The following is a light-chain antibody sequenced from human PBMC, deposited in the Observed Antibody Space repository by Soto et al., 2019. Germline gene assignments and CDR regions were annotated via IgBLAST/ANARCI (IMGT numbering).Light chain of an antibody. CDR2: GAS. V-gene: IGKV3-20*01. J-gene: IGKJ5*01. CDR1: ERLSSVY. CDR3: QQYGGSPRIT. Sequence: EIVVTQSPCTLSLSPGERATLSCRASERLSSVYLAWYQQRPGQPPRLLIYGASNRATGIPDRFSGSGSGTDFTLIINRLEPEDVAIYYCQQYGGSPRITFGQGTRLEIK.